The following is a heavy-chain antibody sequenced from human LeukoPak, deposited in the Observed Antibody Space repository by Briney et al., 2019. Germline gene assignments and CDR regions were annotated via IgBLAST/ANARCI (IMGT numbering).Heavy chain of an antibody. V-gene: IGHV1-69*13. CDR3: ASRDYDILTGPGGYYGMDV. Sequence: SVKASCKASGGTFSSYAISWVRQAPGQGLEWMGGIIPIFGTANYAQKFQGRVTITADESTSTAYMELSSLRSEDTAVYYCASRDYDILTGPGGYYGMDVWGQGTTATVSS. CDR1: GGTFSSYA. D-gene: IGHD3-9*01. J-gene: IGHJ6*02. CDR2: IIPIFGTA.